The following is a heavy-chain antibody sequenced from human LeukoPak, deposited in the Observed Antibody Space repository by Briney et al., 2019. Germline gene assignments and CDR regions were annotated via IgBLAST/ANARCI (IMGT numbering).Heavy chain of an antibody. D-gene: IGHD6-13*01. CDR2: ISWNSGDI. CDR3: AKGADGGIAAAGTLFDY. Sequence: GRSLRLSCAASGFTFNDYAMHWVRQAPGKGLEWVSGISWNSGDIGYADSVKGRFTISRDNARNSLFLQMNSLRAVDTAFYYCAKGADGGIAAAGTLFDYWGQGTLVTVSS. V-gene: IGHV3-9*01. CDR1: GFTFNDYA. J-gene: IGHJ4*02.